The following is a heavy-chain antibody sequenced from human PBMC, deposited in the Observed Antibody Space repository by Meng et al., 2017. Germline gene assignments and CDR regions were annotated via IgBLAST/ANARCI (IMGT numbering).Heavy chain of an antibody. D-gene: IGHD3-10*01. J-gene: IGHJ4*02. CDR2: ISAYNGNT. V-gene: IGHV1-18*01. CDR3: ARGGGITMVRGVRRLDY. Sequence: ASVKVSCKASGYTFTSYGISWVRQAPGQGLEWMGWISAYNGNTNYAQKLQGRVTMTTDTSTSTAYMELRSLGSDDTAVYYCARGGGITMVRGVRRLDYWGQGTLVTVSS. CDR1: GYTFTSYG.